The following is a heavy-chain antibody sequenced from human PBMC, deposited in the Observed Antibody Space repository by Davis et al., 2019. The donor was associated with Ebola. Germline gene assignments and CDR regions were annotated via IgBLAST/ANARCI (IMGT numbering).Heavy chain of an antibody. J-gene: IGHJ6*03. D-gene: IGHD4-23*01. Sequence: PSETLSLTCTVSGGSVSSGIYYWSWIRQPPGKGLECIGYIYYSGSTNYNPSLKSRVTISVDTSKNQFSLKLSSVTAADTAVYYCARVDYSGWYDMDVWGKGTTVTVSS. CDR2: IYYSGST. CDR1: GGSVSSGIYY. V-gene: IGHV4-61*01. CDR3: ARVDYSGWYDMDV.